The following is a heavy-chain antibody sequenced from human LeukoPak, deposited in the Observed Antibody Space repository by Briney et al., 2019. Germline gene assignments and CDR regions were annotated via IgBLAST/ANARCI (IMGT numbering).Heavy chain of an antibody. CDR2: INHSGST. Sequence: PGGSLRLSCAASGFTFSNYNMNWVRQAPGKGLEWIGEINHSGSTNYNPSLKSRVTISVDTSKNQFSLKLSSVTAADTAVYYCARCYGYYYYMDVWGKGTTVTVSS. V-gene: IGHV4-34*08. CDR3: ARCYGYYYYMDV. J-gene: IGHJ6*03. CDR1: GFTFSNYN. D-gene: IGHD2-15*01.